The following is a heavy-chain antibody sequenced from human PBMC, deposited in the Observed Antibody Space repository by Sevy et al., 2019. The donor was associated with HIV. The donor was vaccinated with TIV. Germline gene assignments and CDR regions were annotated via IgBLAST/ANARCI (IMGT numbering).Heavy chain of an antibody. CDR1: GFTFSSYA. CDR2: ISSNGGST. Sequence: GGSLRLSCSASGFTFSSYAMHWVRQAPGKGPEYVSAISSNGGSTYYADSVKGRFTISRDNSKNTLYLQMSSLRAEDTAVYYCVKDQGIVVVTRSYYGMDVWGQGTTVTVSS. D-gene: IGHD3-22*01. V-gene: IGHV3-64D*06. J-gene: IGHJ6*02. CDR3: VKDQGIVVVTRSYYGMDV.